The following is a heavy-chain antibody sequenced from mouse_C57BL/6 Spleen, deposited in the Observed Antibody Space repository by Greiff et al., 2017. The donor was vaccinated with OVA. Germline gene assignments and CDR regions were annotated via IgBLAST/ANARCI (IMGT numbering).Heavy chain of an antibody. J-gene: IGHJ2*01. CDR1: GYAFSSSW. CDR2: IYPGDGDT. D-gene: IGHD1-1*01. V-gene: IGHV1-82*01. CDR3: AREGLRSVDY. Sequence: VQLQQSGPELVKPGASVKNSCKASGYAFSSSWMNWVKQRPGKGLEWIGRIYPGDGDTNYNGKFKGKATLTADKSSSTAYMQLSSLTSEDSAVDFCAREGLRSVDYWGQGTTLTVSS.